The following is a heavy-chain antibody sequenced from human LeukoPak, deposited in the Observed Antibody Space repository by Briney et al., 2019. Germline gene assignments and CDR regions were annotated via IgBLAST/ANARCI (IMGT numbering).Heavy chain of an antibody. CDR3: ARVKYSSGWYSQYFQH. J-gene: IGHJ1*01. D-gene: IGHD6-19*01. V-gene: IGHV1-69*13. CDR2: IIPIFGTA. CDR1: GGTFSSYA. Sequence: ASVKVSCKASGGTFSSYAISWVRQAPGQGLEWMGGIIPIFGTANYAQKFQGRVTITADESTSTAYMELSSLRSEDTAVYYCARVKYSSGWYSQYFQHWGQGTLVTVSS.